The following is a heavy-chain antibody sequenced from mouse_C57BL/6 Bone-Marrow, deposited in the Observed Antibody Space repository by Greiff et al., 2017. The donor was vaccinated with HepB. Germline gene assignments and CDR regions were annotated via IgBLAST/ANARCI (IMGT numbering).Heavy chain of an antibody. J-gene: IGHJ2*01. D-gene: IGHD2-1*01. CDR3: ARDQGNLGNFDY. V-gene: IGHV5-16*01. CDR2: INYDGSST. CDR1: GFTFSDYY. Sequence: EVKVVESEGGLVQPGSSMKLSCTASGFTFSDYYMAWVRQVPEKGLEWVANINYDGSSTYYLDSLKSRFIISRDNAKNILYLQMSSLKSEDTATYYCARDQGNLGNFDYWGQGTTLTVSS.